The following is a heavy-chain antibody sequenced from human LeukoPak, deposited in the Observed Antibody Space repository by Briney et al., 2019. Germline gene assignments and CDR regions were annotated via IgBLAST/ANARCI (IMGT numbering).Heavy chain of an antibody. CDR2: MDDTGSA. J-gene: IGHJ6*03. CDR3: ARRFARSGTYYYYMDV. CDR1: GGSISSYY. Sequence: SETLSLTCTVPGGSISSYYWSWIRQPPGRGLEWIGYMDDTGSANYNPSLNSRVTVSVETSKNQFSLRLTSVTAADTAVYYCARRFARSGTYYYYMDVWGKGTTVTVSS. D-gene: IGHD1-1*01. V-gene: IGHV4-59*01.